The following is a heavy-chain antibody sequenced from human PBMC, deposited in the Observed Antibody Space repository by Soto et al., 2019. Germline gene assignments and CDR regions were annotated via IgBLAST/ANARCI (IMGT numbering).Heavy chain of an antibody. CDR1: GFPFSSYA. CDR3: AKDLDANAAAPKFDC. CDR2: LGGSGDST. Sequence: GGSLRLSCAASGFPFSSYAMGWVRQAPGKGLEWVSALGGSGDSTYYADSVKGRFTISRDNSKNTLFLQMNSLRVDDTAIYYCAKDLDANAAAPKFDCWGQGTLVTVSS. J-gene: IGHJ4*02. D-gene: IGHD2-2*01. V-gene: IGHV3-23*01.